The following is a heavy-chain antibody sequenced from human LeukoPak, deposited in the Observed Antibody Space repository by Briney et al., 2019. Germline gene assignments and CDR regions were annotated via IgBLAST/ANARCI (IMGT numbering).Heavy chain of an antibody. Sequence: SETLSLTCTVSGGSISSYYWSWIRQPPGKGLEWIGYIYYSGSTNYNPSLKSRVTISVDTSKNQFSLKLSSVTAADTAVYYCARDRKDRWYWDCWGQGTLVTVSS. V-gene: IGHV4-59*01. CDR2: IYYSGST. D-gene: IGHD6-13*01. J-gene: IGHJ4*02. CDR3: ARDRKDRWYWDC. CDR1: GGSISSYY.